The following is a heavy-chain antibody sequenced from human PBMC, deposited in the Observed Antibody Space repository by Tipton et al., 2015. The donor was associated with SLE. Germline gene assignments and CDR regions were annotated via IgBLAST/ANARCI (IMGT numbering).Heavy chain of an antibody. Sequence: TLSPTCAVYGGSFSGYYWSWIRQPPGKGLEWIGEINHSGSTNYNPSLKSRVTISVDTSKSQFSLKLSSVTAADTAVYYCASGLSFDYWGQGTLVTVSS. V-gene: IGHV4-34*01. J-gene: IGHJ4*02. CDR3: ASGLSFDY. D-gene: IGHD3-10*01. CDR1: GGSFSGYY. CDR2: INHSGST.